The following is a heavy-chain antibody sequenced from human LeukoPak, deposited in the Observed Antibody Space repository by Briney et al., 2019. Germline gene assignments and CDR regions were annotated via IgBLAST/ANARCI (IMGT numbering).Heavy chain of an antibody. CDR3: AKFRLSNYEILTGYYYYFDS. V-gene: IGHV3-21*01. CDR2: IAAGGGYI. D-gene: IGHD3-9*01. Sequence: PGGSLRLSCVASGFTFSSYSMIWVRQAPGKGLEWVSSIAAGGGYIYYADSVKGRFTISRDNAKNTLYLQMNSLRAEDTAVYYCAKFRLSNYEILTGYYYYFDSWGQGTLVTVSS. CDR1: GFTFSSYS. J-gene: IGHJ4*02.